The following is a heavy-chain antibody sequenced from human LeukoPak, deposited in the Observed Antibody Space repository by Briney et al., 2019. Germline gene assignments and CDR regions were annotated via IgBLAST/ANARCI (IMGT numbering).Heavy chain of an antibody. CDR2: IYPGDSDT. CDR3: ATSGYCSSTSCDAFDI. V-gene: IGHV5-51*01. Sequence: GESLKISCKGSGYIFTSYWIGWVRQIPGKGLEWMGIIYPGDSDTRYSPSFQGQVTISADKSISTAYLQWSSLKASDTAMYYCATSGYCSSTSCDAFDIWGQGTMVTVSS. J-gene: IGHJ3*02. CDR1: GYIFTSYW. D-gene: IGHD2-2*01.